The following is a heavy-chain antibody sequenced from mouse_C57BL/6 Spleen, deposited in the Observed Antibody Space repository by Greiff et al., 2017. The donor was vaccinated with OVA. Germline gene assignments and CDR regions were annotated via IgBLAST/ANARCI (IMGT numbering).Heavy chain of an antibody. Sequence: VQLQQSGPELVKPGASVKISCKASGYAFSSSWMNWVKQRPGKGLEWIGRIYPGDGDTNYNGKFKGKATLTADKSSSTAYMQLSSLTSEDSAVYFCATGKGFDYWGQGTTLTVSS. CDR2: IYPGDGDT. J-gene: IGHJ2*01. CDR3: ATGKGFDY. D-gene: IGHD4-1*01. CDR1: GYAFSSSW. V-gene: IGHV1-82*01.